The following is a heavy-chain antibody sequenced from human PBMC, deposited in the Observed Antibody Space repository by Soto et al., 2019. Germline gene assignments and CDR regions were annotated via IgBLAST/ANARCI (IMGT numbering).Heavy chain of an antibody. V-gene: IGHV1-24*01. D-gene: IGHD3-9*01. CDR1: GYTLTELS. Sequence: GASVKVSCKVSGYTLTELSMHWVRQAPGKGLEWMGGFDPEDGETIYAQKFQGRVTMTEDTSTDTAYMELSSLISEDTAMYYCASILQSYNWFDPWGQGTLVTVSS. CDR2: FDPEDGET. J-gene: IGHJ5*02. CDR3: ASILQSYNWFDP.